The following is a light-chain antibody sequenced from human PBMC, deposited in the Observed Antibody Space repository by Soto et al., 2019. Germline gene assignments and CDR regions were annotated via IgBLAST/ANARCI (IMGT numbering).Light chain of an antibody. J-gene: IGKJ1*01. CDR3: QQYGTSPT. Sequence: EIVFTQSPCTLSLSPGEGGTLSCRASQSVSSNYLAWYQHKPGQAPRLLIYGTSSRATGIPDRFSGSGSGTDFSLTISRLEPEDFAVYYCQQYGTSPTFGQGTKVDIK. CDR2: GTS. V-gene: IGKV3-20*01. CDR1: QSVSSNY.